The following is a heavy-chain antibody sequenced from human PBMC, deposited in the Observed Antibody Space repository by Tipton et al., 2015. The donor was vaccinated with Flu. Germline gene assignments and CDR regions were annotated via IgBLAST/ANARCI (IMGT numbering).Heavy chain of an antibody. CDR2: INHSGST. J-gene: IGHJ4*02. CDR3: ARTGVVGATNEGVGYFDY. D-gene: IGHD1-26*01. CDR1: GGSFSGYY. Sequence: TLSLTCAVYGGSFSGYYWSWIRQPPGKGLEWIGEINHSGSTNYNPSLKSRVTISVDTSKNQFSLKLSSVTAAYTAVYYCARTGVVGATNEGVGYFDYWGQGTLVTVSS. V-gene: IGHV4-34*01.